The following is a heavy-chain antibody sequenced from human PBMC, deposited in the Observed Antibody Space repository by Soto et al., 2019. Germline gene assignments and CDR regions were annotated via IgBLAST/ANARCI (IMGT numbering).Heavy chain of an antibody. D-gene: IGHD3-9*01. J-gene: IGHJ4*02. V-gene: IGHV1-18*01. CDR1: GYTFTSYG. Sequence: ASVKVYCKASGYTFTSYGISWVRQAPGQGLEWMGWISAYNGNTNYAQKLQGRVTMTTDTSTSTAYMELRSLRSDDTAVYYCARVEPEYDILTGSSKGKIDYWGQGTLVTVSS. CDR2: ISAYNGNT. CDR3: ARVEPEYDILTGSSKGKIDY.